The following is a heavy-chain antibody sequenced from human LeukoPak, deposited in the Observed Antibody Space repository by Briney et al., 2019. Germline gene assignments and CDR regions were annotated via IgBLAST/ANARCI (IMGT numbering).Heavy chain of an antibody. J-gene: IGHJ4*02. CDR3: AREGVTGNSFDY. Sequence: ASETLSLTCTVSGGSISIYYWSWIRQPPGKGLEWIGYIYYSGSTNYNPSLKSRVTISVDTSKNQFSLKLSSVTAADTAVYYCAREGVTGNSFDYWGQGTLVTVSS. V-gene: IGHV4-59*01. CDR1: GGSISIYY. D-gene: IGHD4-23*01. CDR2: IYYSGST.